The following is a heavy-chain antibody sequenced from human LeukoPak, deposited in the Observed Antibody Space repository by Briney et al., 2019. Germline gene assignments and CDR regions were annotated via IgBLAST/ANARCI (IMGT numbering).Heavy chain of an antibody. D-gene: IGHD6-19*01. CDR2: ISAYNGNT. V-gene: IGHV1-18*01. Sequence: GASVKVSCKASGYTFTSYGISWVRQAPGQGLEWMGWISAYNGNTNYAQKFQGRVTITADKSTSTAYMELSSLRSEDTAVYYCARDFYSSGWYYFDYWGQGTLVTVSS. CDR3: ARDFYSSGWYYFDY. CDR1: GYTFTSYG. J-gene: IGHJ4*02.